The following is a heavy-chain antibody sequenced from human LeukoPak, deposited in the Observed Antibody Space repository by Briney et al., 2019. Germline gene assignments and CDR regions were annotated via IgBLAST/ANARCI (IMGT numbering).Heavy chain of an antibody. D-gene: IGHD5-18*01. Sequence: PSETVFLTCTVARGSISRYYWSWIRQPPGKGLDWIGHIYYTGSTNYNPSLKSRVTISVDTSKNQVSLKLTSVTAADTAMYYCARSGNIYGSDAFDVWGRGTMVTVSS. CDR1: RGSISRYY. V-gene: IGHV4-59*08. CDR2: IYYTGST. CDR3: ARSGNIYGSDAFDV. J-gene: IGHJ3*01.